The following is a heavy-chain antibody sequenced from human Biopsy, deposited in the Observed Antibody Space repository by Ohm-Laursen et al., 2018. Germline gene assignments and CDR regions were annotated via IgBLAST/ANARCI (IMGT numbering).Heavy chain of an antibody. V-gene: IGHV4-59*08. Sequence: TLSLTYTVSGGSISSYYWSWIRQPPGKGLEWIGYIYYTGSTNYNPSLKSRVTISVDTSMNHLSLRLTFVTAADTAVYYCARHAPSYSGSYWRYFDLWGRGTLVTVSS. CDR3: ARHAPSYSGSYWRYFDL. J-gene: IGHJ2*01. D-gene: IGHD1-26*01. CDR1: GGSISSYY. CDR2: IYYTGST.